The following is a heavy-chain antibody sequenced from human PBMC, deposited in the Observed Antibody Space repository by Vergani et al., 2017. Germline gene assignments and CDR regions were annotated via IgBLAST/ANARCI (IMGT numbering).Heavy chain of an antibody. D-gene: IGHD3-22*01. CDR1: GGSISSHY. CDR2: IYYSGST. CDR3: ARVPSYYYDSSGYFMAAFDI. J-gene: IGHJ3*02. V-gene: IGHV4-59*11. Sequence: QVQLQESGPGLVKPSETLSLTCTVSGGSISSHYWSWIRQPPGKGLEWIGYIYYSGSTNYNPSLKSRVTISVDTSKNQFSLKLGSVTAADTAVYYCARVPSYYYDSSGYFMAAFDIWGQGTMVTVSS.